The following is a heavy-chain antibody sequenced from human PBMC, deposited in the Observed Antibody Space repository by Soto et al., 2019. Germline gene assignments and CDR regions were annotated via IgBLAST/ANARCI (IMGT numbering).Heavy chain of an antibody. CDR3: AREDQIPNDYYCYCGMDG. CDR2: IWYDGSNK. J-gene: IGHJ6*02. CDR1: GFTFSSYG. V-gene: IGHV3-33*01. D-gene: IGHD2-8*01. Sequence: GWSLRLSCSASGFTFSSYGMHWVRQAPGQGLEWVAVIWYDGSNKYYADSVKGRFTISRDNSKNTLYLQMNSLRAEDTAVYYCAREDQIPNDYYCYCGMDGWGQGPRVTVSS.